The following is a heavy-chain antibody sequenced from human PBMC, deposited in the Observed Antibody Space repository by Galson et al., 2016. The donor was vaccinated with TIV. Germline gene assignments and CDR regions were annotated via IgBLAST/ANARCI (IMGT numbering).Heavy chain of an antibody. CDR1: GYTFGNYG. D-gene: IGHD2-2*02. J-gene: IGHJ4*02. V-gene: IGHV1-18*04. Sequence: SVKVSCKASGYTFGNYGISWTRQAPGQGLEWVGWISASNGDTNYARKFQGRITMTKDTFTNTVFMELRSLRSEDTAVFYCARESDCSSGTCYNRAFDDWGQGTPVTVSS. CDR3: ARESDCSSGTCYNRAFDD. CDR2: ISASNGDT.